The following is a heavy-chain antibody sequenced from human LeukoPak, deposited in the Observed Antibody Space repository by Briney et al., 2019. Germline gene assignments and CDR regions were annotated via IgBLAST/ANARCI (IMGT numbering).Heavy chain of an antibody. CDR1: GYTFTGYY. CDR2: INPNSGGT. Sequence: ASVKVSCKASGYTFTGYYMHWVRQAPGQGLEWMGWINPNSGGTNYAQKFQGRFTMTRDTSISTAYMELSRLRSDDTAVYYCAREPDYYDNGGYWGQGTLVTVSS. CDR3: AREPDYYDNGGY. J-gene: IGHJ4*02. D-gene: IGHD3-22*01. V-gene: IGHV1-2*02.